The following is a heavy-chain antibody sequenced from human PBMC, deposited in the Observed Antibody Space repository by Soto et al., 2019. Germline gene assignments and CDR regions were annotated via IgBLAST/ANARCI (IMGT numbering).Heavy chain of an antibody. CDR1: GFTFSDYW. CDR3: ASSMGRGGDDY. V-gene: IGHV3-7*05. Sequence: EVQLVESGGGLVQPGGSLSVSCAASGFTFSDYWMSWVRQAPGKGLECVANIKTDGSEKYYVDPVKGRFTISRDNAKNSLYLQMNSLRAEDTAVYYCASSMGRGGDDYWGQGTVVAVSS. CDR2: IKTDGSEK. J-gene: IGHJ4*02. D-gene: IGHD3-10*01.